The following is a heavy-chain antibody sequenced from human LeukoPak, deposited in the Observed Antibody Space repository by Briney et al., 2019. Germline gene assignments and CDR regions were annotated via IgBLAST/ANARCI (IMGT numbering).Heavy chain of an antibody. CDR1: GFTFTTYC. J-gene: IGHJ4*02. V-gene: IGHV3-7*03. CDR2: INQDGTEK. Sequence: GESLRLSCAASGFTFTTYCMSWVRQLPGKGLEWVANINQDGTEKYYVDSVKGRFTISRDNAKNTLYLQMNSLRAEDTAVYYCAKNRYDILTGLDYWGQGTLVTVSS. D-gene: IGHD3-9*01. CDR3: AKNRYDILTGLDY.